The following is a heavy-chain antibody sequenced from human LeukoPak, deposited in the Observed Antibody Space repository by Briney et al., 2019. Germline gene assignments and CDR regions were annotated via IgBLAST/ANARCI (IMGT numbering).Heavy chain of an antibody. Sequence: GGSLILSCAASGFTFSSYAMSWVRQAPGKGLEWVSTISGNGRSTYYADSVKGRFTISRDNSKNTLYLQMNSLRAEDTAVYYCAKDHTSYSGYDSLDYWGQGTLVTVSS. CDR2: ISGNGRST. V-gene: IGHV3-23*01. J-gene: IGHJ4*02. CDR1: GFTFSSYA. D-gene: IGHD5-12*01. CDR3: AKDHTSYSGYDSLDY.